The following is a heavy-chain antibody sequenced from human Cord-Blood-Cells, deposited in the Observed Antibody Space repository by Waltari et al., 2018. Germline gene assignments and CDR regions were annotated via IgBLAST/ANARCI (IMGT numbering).Heavy chain of an antibody. CDR2: IYHSGST. J-gene: IGHJ5*02. D-gene: IGHD2-2*01. CDR3: ARSFCSSTSCLNWFDP. CDR1: GYSISSGYY. V-gene: IGHV4-38-2*02. Sequence: QVQLQESGTGLVKPSETLSLTCTVSGYSISSGYYLGWTRQPPGKGLEWIGSIYHSGSTYYNPSLKSRVTISVDTSKNQFSLKLSSVTAADTAVYYCARSFCSSTSCLNWFDPWGQGTLVTVSS.